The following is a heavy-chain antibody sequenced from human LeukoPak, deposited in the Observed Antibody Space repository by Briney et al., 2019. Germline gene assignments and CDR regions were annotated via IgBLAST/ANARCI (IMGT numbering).Heavy chain of an antibody. D-gene: IGHD1-26*01. Sequence: QAGGSLRLSCAASGFTFSNYWMSWVRQAPGKGLEWVAHIKQDESEKYYVDSVKGRFTISRDNAKNSLYLQMNSLRAEDTAIYYCARDKIVGASKFDYWGQGTLVTVSS. CDR3: ARDKIVGASKFDY. CDR1: GFTFSNYW. J-gene: IGHJ4*02. V-gene: IGHV3-7*01. CDR2: IKQDESEK.